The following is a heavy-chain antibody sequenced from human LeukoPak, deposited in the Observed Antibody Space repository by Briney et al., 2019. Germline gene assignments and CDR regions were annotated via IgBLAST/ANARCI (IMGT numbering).Heavy chain of an antibody. CDR2: IYYSGST. CDR1: GGSISSGDHY. CDR3: ARGLVRGDYFDY. V-gene: IGHV4-30-4*01. D-gene: IGHD3-10*01. J-gene: IGHJ4*02. Sequence: SQTLSLTCTVSGGSISSGDHYWSWIRQPPGKGLEWIGYIYYSGSTYYNPSLKSRVTISVDTSKNQFSLKLSSVTAADTAVYYCARGLVRGDYFDYWGQGTLVTVSS.